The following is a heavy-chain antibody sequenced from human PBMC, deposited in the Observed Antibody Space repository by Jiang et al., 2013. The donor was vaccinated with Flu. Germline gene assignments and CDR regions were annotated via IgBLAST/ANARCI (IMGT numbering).Heavy chain of an antibody. D-gene: IGHD2-15*01. Sequence: SLRISCKASGYRFFNYWIGWVRQMPGKTWSGWESSILVALIPDTGRRSTARSPSQPISPSPRYLQWSSLKASDSAMYYCARVALECSGGSCLDFDYWGQGTLVSVSS. CDR2: SILVALIP. CDR1: GYRFFNYW. CDR3: ARVALECSGGSCLDFDY. J-gene: IGHJ4*02. V-gene: IGHV5-51*01.